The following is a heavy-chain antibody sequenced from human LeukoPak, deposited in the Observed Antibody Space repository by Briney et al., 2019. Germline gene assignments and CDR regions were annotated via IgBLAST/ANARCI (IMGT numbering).Heavy chain of an antibody. J-gene: IGHJ4*02. CDR1: GDSVNSGTSY. CDR3: ARLNPIAVAVDY. Sequence: SSETLSLTCTVSGDSVNSGTSYWGWIRQPPGKGLEYIGYIDYSGSPTYHPSLKSRVTISVDTSKNQFSLKLSSVTAADTAVYYCARLNPIAVAVDYWGQGTLVTVSS. V-gene: IGHV4-61*01. D-gene: IGHD6-19*01. CDR2: IDYSGSP.